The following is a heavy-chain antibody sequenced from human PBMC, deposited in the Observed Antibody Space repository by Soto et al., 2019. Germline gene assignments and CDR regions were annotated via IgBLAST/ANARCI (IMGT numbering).Heavy chain of an antibody. CDR3: ARLPYCSGGSCYVVNWFDP. J-gene: IGHJ5*02. D-gene: IGHD2-15*01. Sequence: SVKVSCKASGGTFSSYAISWVRQAPGQGLEWMGGIIPIFGTANYAQKFQGRVTITADESTSTAYMELSSLRSEDTAVYYCARLPYCSGGSCYVVNWFDPWGQGTLVTVS. CDR2: IIPIFGTA. V-gene: IGHV1-69*13. CDR1: GGTFSSYA.